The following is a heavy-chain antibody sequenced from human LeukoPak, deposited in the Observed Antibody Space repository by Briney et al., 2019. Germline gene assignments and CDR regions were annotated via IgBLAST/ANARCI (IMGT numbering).Heavy chain of an antibody. D-gene: IGHD6-19*01. CDR2: IIPILGIA. Sequence: ASVKVSCKASGGTFSSYAISWVRQAPGQGLEWMGRIIPILGIANYAQKFQGRVTITADKSTSTAYMELSSLRSDDTAVYYCARGTLSGWADYWGQGTLVTVSS. J-gene: IGHJ4*02. V-gene: IGHV1-69*04. CDR1: GGTFSSYA. CDR3: ARGTLSGWADY.